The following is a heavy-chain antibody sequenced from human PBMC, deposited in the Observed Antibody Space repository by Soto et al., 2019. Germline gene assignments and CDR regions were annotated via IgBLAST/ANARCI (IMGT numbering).Heavy chain of an antibody. CDR2: INPSGGST. Sequence: QVQLVQSGAEVKKPGASVKVSCKASGYTFTSYYMHWVRQAPGQGLEWMGIINPSGGSTSYAQKLQGRVTMTRDTSTSTVYMELSSLRSEDTAVYSCARALGHIVVVTAVPRFDFDYWGQGTLVTVSS. CDR3: ARALGHIVVVTAVPRFDFDY. V-gene: IGHV1-46*01. CDR1: GYTFTSYY. D-gene: IGHD2-21*02. J-gene: IGHJ4*02.